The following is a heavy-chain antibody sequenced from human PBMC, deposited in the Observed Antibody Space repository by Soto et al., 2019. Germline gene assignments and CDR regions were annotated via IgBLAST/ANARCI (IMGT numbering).Heavy chain of an antibody. D-gene: IGHD2-15*01. J-gene: IGHJ4*02. CDR1: GFTFSSYA. CDR3: AKHLVNFTGSFDC. CDR2: ISANDGTAA. Sequence: PGGSLRLSCAASGFTFSSYAMSWVRQAPGKGLEWVSAISANDGTAAHYPDSVKGRFTISRDNSENTLYLQMNSLSAEDTAVYYCAKHLVNFTGSFDCWGQGTLVTVSS. V-gene: IGHV3-23*01.